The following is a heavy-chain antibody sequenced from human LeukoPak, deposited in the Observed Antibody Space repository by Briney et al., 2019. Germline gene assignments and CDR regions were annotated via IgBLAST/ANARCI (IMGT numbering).Heavy chain of an antibody. CDR1: GASIRSYY. J-gene: IGHJ4*02. CDR2: MYNSGST. Sequence: SETLSLTCTVSGASIRSYYWSCIRQPPGRGLEWIGYMYNSGSTYYNPSLKGRVTISGDTSKNQFSLKLTSVTAADTAVYYCARLGGPAAVDYWGQGTLVTVSS. CDR3: ARLGGPAAVDY. V-gene: IGHV4-59*01. D-gene: IGHD2-2*01.